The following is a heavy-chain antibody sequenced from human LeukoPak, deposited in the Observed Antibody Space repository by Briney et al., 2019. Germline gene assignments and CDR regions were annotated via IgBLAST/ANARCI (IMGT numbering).Heavy chain of an antibody. Sequence: GGSLRLSCAASGLTFSSYAMSWVRQAPGKGLEWVSAISGSGGSTYYADSVKGRFTISRDNSKNTLYLQMNSLRAEDTAVYYCAKSGGIVVVPAAVMGHDAFDIWGQGTMVTVSS. J-gene: IGHJ3*02. CDR1: GLTFSSYA. CDR3: AKSGGIVVVPAAVMGHDAFDI. V-gene: IGHV3-23*01. D-gene: IGHD2-2*01. CDR2: ISGSGGST.